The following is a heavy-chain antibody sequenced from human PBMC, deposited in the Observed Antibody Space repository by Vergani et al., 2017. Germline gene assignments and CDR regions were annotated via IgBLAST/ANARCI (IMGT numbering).Heavy chain of an antibody. Sequence: QVQLQQWGAGLLKPSETLSLTCAVYGGSFSGYYWSWIRQPPGKGLEWIGEINHSGSTNYNPSLKSRVTISVDTSKNQFSLKLGSVTAADTAVYYCARTVGVVPNQAGGYMDVWGKGTTVTVSS. CDR1: GGSFSGYY. CDR3: ARTVGVVPNQAGGYMDV. D-gene: IGHD3-3*01. CDR2: INHSGST. J-gene: IGHJ6*03. V-gene: IGHV4-34*01.